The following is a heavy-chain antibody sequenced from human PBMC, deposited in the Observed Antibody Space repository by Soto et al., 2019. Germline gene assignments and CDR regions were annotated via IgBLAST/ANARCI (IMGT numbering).Heavy chain of an antibody. CDR1: RGSISSYY. V-gene: IGHV4-59*01. CDR2: IHRTGST. J-gene: IGHJ5*02. CDR3: ARESEGSGKNNWFDP. D-gene: IGHD3-10*01. Sequence: PSETLSLTCSVSRGSISSYYWSWVRQPPGKGLEWIGFIHRTGSTKYNPSLESRVTISVDTSQNQLSLRLSSVTAADTAVYYCARESEGSGKNNWFDPWGQGILVTVS.